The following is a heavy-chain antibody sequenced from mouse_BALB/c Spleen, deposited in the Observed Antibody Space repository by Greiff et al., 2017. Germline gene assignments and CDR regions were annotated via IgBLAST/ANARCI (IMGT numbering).Heavy chain of an antibody. CDR2: ISSGGSYT. CDR1: GFTFSSYS. J-gene: IGHJ2*01. Sequence: EVQLVESGGGLVKPGGSLKLSCAASGFTFSSYSMSWVRQTPEKRLEWVATISSGGSYTYYPDSVKGRFTISRDNAKNTLYLQMSSLRSEDTAMYYCARRLQYYFDYWGQGTTLTVSS. V-gene: IGHV5-9-3*01. CDR3: ARRLQYYFDY.